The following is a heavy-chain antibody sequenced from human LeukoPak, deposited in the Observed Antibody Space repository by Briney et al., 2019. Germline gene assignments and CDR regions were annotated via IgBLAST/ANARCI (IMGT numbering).Heavy chain of an antibody. J-gene: IGHJ6*03. CDR2: INHSGST. V-gene: IGHV4-34*01. D-gene: IGHD6-13*01. CDR3: ARGAAAGTRRTYYYYYYMDV. CDR1: GGSFSGYY. Sequence: SETLSLTCAVYGGSFSGYYWSWIRQPPGKGLEWIGEINHSGSTNYNPSLKSRVTISVDTSKNQFSLKLSSVTAADTAVYYCARGAAAGTRRTYYYYYYMDVWGKGNTVTVSS.